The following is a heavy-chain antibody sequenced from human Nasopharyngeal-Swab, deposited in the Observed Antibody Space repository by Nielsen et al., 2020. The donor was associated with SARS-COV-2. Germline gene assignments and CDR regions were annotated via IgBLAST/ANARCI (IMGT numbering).Heavy chain of an antibody. CDR2: MNPNSGNT. CDR1: GYTFTSYD. V-gene: IGHV1-8*01. J-gene: IGHJ6*03. CDR3: ARGGYGDYLGYYYYMDV. Sequence: ASVKVSCKASGYTFTSYDINWVRQATGQGLEWMGWMNPNSGNTGYAQKFQGRVTMTRNTSISTAYMELSSLRSADTAVYYCARGGYGDYLGYYYYMDVWGKGTTVTVSS. D-gene: IGHD4-17*01.